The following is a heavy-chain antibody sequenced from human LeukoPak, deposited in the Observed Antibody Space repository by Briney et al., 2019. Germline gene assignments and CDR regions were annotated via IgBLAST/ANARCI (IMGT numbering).Heavy chain of an antibody. CDR1: GGSISSYY. CDR3: ARRIRDCSGGSCRPDAFDI. D-gene: IGHD2-15*01. Sequence: SETLSLTCTVSGGSISSYYWSWIRQPPGKGLEWIGYIYYSGSTNYNPSLKSRVTMSVDTSKNQFSLKLSSVTAADTAVYYCARRIRDCSGGSCRPDAFDIWGQGTMVTVSS. CDR2: IYYSGST. J-gene: IGHJ3*02. V-gene: IGHV4-59*08.